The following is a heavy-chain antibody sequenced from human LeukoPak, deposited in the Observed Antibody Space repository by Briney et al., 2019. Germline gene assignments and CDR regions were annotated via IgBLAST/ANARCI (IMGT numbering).Heavy chain of an antibody. Sequence: GSLRLSCAASGFTFSSYAMHWVRPAPGKGLEWVAVISYDGSNKYYADSVKGRFTISRDNSKNTLYLQMNSLRAEDTAVYYCARDFYGYWGQGTLVTVSS. D-gene: IGHD2/OR15-2a*01. CDR2: ISYDGSNK. CDR3: ARDFYGY. J-gene: IGHJ4*02. V-gene: IGHV3-30*04. CDR1: GFTFSSYA.